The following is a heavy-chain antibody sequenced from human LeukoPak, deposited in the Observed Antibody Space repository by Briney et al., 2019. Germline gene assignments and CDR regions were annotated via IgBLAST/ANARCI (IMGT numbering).Heavy chain of an antibody. V-gene: IGHV1-69*05. CDR1: GGTFSSYA. J-gene: IGHJ4*02. CDR3: ARDPPEYSGSYYGY. D-gene: IGHD1-26*01. Sequence: SVKVSCKASGGTFSSYAISWVRQAPGQELEWMGRIIPIFGTANYAQKFQGRVTITTDESTSTAYMELSSLRSEDTAVYYCARDPPEYSGSYYGYWGQGTLVTVSS. CDR2: IIPIFGTA.